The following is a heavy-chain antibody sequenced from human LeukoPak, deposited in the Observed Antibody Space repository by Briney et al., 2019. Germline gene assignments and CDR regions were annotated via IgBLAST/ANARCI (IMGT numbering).Heavy chain of an antibody. V-gene: IGHV1-18*04. CDR2: ISAYNGNT. Sequence: ASVKVSCKASGYTFTGYYMHWVRQAPGQGLEWMGWISAYNGNTNYAQKLQGRVTMTTDTSTSTAYMELRSLRSDDTAVYYCARDDDILTGYYGYGMDVWGQGTTVTVSS. D-gene: IGHD3-9*01. J-gene: IGHJ6*02. CDR1: GYTFTGYY. CDR3: ARDDDILTGYYGYGMDV.